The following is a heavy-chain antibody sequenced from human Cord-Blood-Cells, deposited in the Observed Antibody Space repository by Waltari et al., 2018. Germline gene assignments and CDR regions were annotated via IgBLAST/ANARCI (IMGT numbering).Heavy chain of an antibody. CDR2: IVPIFSAA. Sequence: QVQLVQSGAEVKKTGSSVRVSCKASGGTFSSYAISWVRQAPGQGVEWMGGIVPIFSAANCAQEVQGRVTLTADESASTACGEVCSLRSEDTAVYCCARERGIAVAGTFFFDSWGQGTMVTVSS. CDR1: GGTFSSYA. J-gene: IGHJ3*02. CDR3: ARERGIAVAGTFFFDS. V-gene: IGHV1-69*01. D-gene: IGHD6-19*01.